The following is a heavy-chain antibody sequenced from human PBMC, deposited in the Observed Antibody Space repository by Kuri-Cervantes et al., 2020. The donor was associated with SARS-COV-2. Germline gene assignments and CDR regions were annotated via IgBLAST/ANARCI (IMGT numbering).Heavy chain of an antibody. CDR3: ARSWGNWRYMDV. D-gene: IGHD1-1*01. Sequence: ASVKVSCKASGYTFTSYYMHWVRQAPGQGLEWMGIINPSGGSTSYAQKFQGRVTMTRDTSTSTVYMELSSLRSEDTAAYYCARSWGNWRYMDVWGKGTTVTVSS. J-gene: IGHJ6*03. V-gene: IGHV1-46*01. CDR1: GYTFTSYY. CDR2: INPSGGST.